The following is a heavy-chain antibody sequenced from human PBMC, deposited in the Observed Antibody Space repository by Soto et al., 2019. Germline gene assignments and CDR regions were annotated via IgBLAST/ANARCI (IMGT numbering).Heavy chain of an antibody. D-gene: IGHD3-10*01. V-gene: IGHV3-30*18. Sequence: GGSLRLSCAASGFTFSSYGMHWVRQAPGKGLEWVAVISYDGSNKYYADSVKGRFTISRDNSKNTLYLQMNSLRAEDTAVYYCAKDLRTDWYGSETDYFDYWGQGTLVTVSS. CDR2: ISYDGSNK. J-gene: IGHJ4*02. CDR1: GFTFSSYG. CDR3: AKDLRTDWYGSETDYFDY.